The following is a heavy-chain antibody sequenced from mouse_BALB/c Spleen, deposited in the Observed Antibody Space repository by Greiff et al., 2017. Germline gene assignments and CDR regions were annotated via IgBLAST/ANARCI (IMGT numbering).Heavy chain of an antibody. CDR3: AREGDDYEEFAY. V-gene: IGHV1-67*01. CDR1: SYTFTDYA. J-gene: IGHJ3*01. Sequence: VKLVESGPELVRPGVSVKISCKGSSYTFTDYAMHWVKQSHAKSLEWIGVISTYYGNTNYNQKFKGKATMTVDKSSSTAYMELARLTSEDSAVYYCAREGDDYEEFAYWGQGTLVTVSA. D-gene: IGHD2-4*01. CDR2: ISTYYGNT.